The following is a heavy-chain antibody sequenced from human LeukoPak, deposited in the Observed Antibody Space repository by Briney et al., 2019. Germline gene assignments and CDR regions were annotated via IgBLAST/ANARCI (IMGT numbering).Heavy chain of an antibody. Sequence: ASVKVSSKASGYTFTGYYIHWIRQAPGQGLEWMGWISPNNGGTKYAQKSQGRVTMTRDTSITTAYMELRSLRSDDTAVYYCARDRIAVSFDPWGQGTLVTVSS. CDR2: ISPNNGGT. J-gene: IGHJ5*02. D-gene: IGHD6-19*01. CDR1: GYTFTGYY. CDR3: ARDRIAVSFDP. V-gene: IGHV1-2*02.